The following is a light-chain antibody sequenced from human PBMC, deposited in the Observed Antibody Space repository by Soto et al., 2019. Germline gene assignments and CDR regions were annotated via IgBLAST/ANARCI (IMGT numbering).Light chain of an antibody. Sequence: ETVLTQSPGTLSLSPGERATLSCRASQSVSSNYLAWYQQKPGQAPRLLIYGASSRATGIPGRFSGSGSGTDFTLTISRLEPEDFGVYYCQQYGSSLYTFGQGTKLEIK. J-gene: IGKJ2*01. CDR1: QSVSSNY. V-gene: IGKV3-20*01. CDR3: QQYGSSLYT. CDR2: GAS.